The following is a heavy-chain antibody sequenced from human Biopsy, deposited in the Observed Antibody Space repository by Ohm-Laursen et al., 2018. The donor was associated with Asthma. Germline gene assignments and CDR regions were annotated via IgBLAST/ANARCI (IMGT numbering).Heavy chain of an antibody. Sequence: SLRLSCAASGFTFGDYWMSWVRQVPGKGLEWAANIKHDGTEKNHVDSLKGRFTISRDNAKNSLYLQMNSLRAEDTAVYYCPKDVFPGWEVRRGPDYWGQGTLVTVSA. V-gene: IGHV3-7*01. D-gene: IGHD1-26*01. CDR1: GFTFGDYW. CDR3: PKDVFPGWEVRRGPDY. J-gene: IGHJ4*02. CDR2: IKHDGTEK.